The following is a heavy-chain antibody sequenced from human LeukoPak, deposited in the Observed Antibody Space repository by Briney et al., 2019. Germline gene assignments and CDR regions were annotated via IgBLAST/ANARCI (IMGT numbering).Heavy chain of an antibody. D-gene: IGHD6-13*01. CDR2: ISYSGST. CDR3: ARENPRSSSLDF. V-gene: IGHV4-59*01. J-gene: IGHJ4*02. Sequence: SETLSLTCTVSGGSISSYYWSWIRQPPGKGLEWIGYISYSGSTNYSPSLKSRVTISGDTSKNQFSLKLNSVTAADTAVYYCARENPRSSSLDFWGQGTLVTVSS. CDR1: GGSISSYY.